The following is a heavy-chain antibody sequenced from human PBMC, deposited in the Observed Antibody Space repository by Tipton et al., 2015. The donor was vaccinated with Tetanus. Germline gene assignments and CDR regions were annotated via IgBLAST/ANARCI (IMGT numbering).Heavy chain of an antibody. J-gene: IGHJ4*02. D-gene: IGHD2/OR15-2a*01. CDR2: IYQTGTT. Sequence: LRLSCTVSGASFSSGDYYWSWIRKPPGKDLEWIGYIYQTGTTYYNLSLKGRVTISMDRSNTHFSLGLDSLTAADTAVYYCARAAGFLGLTHDFWGRGTLVSVSS. V-gene: IGHV4-30-4*01. CDR3: ARAAGFLGLTHDF. CDR1: GASFSSGDYY.